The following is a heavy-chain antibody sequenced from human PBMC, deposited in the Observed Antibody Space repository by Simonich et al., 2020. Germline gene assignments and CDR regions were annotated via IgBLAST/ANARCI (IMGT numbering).Heavy chain of an antibody. V-gene: IGHV3-23*01. D-gene: IGHD3-22*01. J-gene: IGHJ3*02. CDR3: AKDLGERITMIVVVIDAFDI. Sequence: GGGLVQPGGSLRLSCAASGFTFSSYAMSWVRQAPGKGLEWVSAISGSGGSTYYADSVKGRITISRDNSKNTLYLQMNSLRAEDTAVYYCAKDLGERITMIVVVIDAFDIWGQGTMVTVSS. CDR1: GFTFSSYA. CDR2: ISGSGGST.